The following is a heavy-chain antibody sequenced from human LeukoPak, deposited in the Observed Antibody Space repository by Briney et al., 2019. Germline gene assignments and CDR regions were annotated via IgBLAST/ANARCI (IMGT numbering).Heavy chain of an antibody. V-gene: IGHV4-34*01. CDR3: AREPVEVVYYFDY. CDR2: INHSGST. D-gene: IGHD2-15*01. Sequence: SETLSLTCAVYGGSFSGYYWSWIRQPPGKGLEWIGEINHSGSTNYNPSLKSRVTISVDTSRNQFSLKLSSVTAAGTAVYYCAREPVEVVYYFDYWGQGTLVTVSS. J-gene: IGHJ4*02. CDR1: GGSFSGYY.